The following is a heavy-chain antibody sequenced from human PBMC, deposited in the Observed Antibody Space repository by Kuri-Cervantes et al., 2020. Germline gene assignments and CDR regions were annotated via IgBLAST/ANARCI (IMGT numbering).Heavy chain of an antibody. CDR2: IYYSGST. D-gene: IGHD2-2*01. J-gene: IGHJ3*01. Sequence: SETLSLTCTVSGGSISSGDYYWSWIRQPPGKGLEWIGYIYYSGSTYYNPSLKSRVTISVDTSKNQFSLKLTSVTAADTAVYYCGRASEESSSWGTNNEAFDVWGQGTMVTVSS. CDR1: GGSISSGDYY. CDR3: GRASEESSSWGTNNEAFDV. V-gene: IGHV4-30-4*08.